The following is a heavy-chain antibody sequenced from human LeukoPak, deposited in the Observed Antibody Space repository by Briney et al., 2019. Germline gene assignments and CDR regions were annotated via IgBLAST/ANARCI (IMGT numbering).Heavy chain of an antibody. J-gene: IGHJ4*02. V-gene: IGHV4-59*12. CDR3: ARGRQQGGDFDY. D-gene: IGHD6-13*01. CDR2: VYYTGST. Sequence: SETLSLTCTVSGGYISSYYWSWIRQPPGEGLEWIGYVYYTGSTNYNPSLKSRVSISVDTSKNQFSLKLSSVTAADTAVYYCARGRQQGGDFDYWGQGTLVTVSS. CDR1: GGYISSYY.